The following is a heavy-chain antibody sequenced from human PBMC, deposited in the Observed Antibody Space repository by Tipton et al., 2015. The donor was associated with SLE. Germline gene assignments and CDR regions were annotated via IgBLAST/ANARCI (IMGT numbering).Heavy chain of an antibody. CDR2: INTNTGNP. CDR1: GYTFTSYG. CDR3: ARGSSGYSSSWRGDY. J-gene: IGHJ4*02. Sequence: QLVQSGAEVKKPGASVKVSCKASGYTFTSYGISWVRQAPGQGLEWMGWINTNTGNPTYAQGFTGRFVFSLDTSVSTAYLQISSLKAEDTAVYYCARGSSGYSSSWRGDYWGQGILVTVSS. D-gene: IGHD6-13*01. V-gene: IGHV7-4-1*02.